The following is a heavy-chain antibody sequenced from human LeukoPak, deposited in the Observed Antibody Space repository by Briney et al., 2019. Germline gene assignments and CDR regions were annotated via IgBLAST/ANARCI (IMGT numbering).Heavy chain of an antibody. D-gene: IGHD3-3*01. Sequence: PSETLSLTCTVSGVSISSSNSYWGWIRQPPGKGLEWIGSIYYSGNTYYNASLKSQVSISIDTSKNQFSLKLSSVTAADTAVYYCARGYYDFWSGWYFDYWGQGTLVTVSS. CDR1: GVSISSSNSY. V-gene: IGHV4-39*07. CDR3: ARGYYDFWSGWYFDY. CDR2: IYYSGNT. J-gene: IGHJ4*02.